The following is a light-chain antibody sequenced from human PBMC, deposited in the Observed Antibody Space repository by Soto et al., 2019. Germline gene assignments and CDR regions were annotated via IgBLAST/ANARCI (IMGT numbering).Light chain of an antibody. J-gene: IGKJ1*01. V-gene: IGKV1-5*01. Sequence: DIQMTQSPSTLSASVGDGVTITCRASQNIERWQAWYQQKPGKAPKLLIYDASSLESGVPSRFSGSGSGTEFTLTISRLQPDDLATYYCQQYNSYWTFGQGTKVDIK. CDR2: DAS. CDR3: QQYNSYWT. CDR1: QNIERW.